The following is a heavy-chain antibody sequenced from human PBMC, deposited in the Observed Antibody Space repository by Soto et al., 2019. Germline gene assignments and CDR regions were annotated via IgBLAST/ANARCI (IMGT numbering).Heavy chain of an antibody. V-gene: IGHV3-66*01. J-gene: IGHJ3*02. CDR2: ISNRGDT. CDR3: ARETRYCRGGSCSITGDDYDI. D-gene: IGHD2-15*01. Sequence: GGSLRLSCTASGFIVSDTYVNWVRQAPGKGLEWVSVISNRGDTHYADSVRGRFSLSRDISDNTLHLQMNKLRVEDTPVYYCARETRYCRGGSCSITGDDYDIWGQATMVTVSS. CDR1: GFIVSDTY.